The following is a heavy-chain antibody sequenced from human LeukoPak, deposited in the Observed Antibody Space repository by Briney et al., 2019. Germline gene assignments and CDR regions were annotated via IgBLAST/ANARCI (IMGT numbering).Heavy chain of an antibody. CDR3: ARDRTTRGNNYYDSSVYYRTDALDI. Sequence: GGSLRLSCAASGFTFDDYGVSWVCQAPGKGLEWVSGINWNGGSTGYADSVKGRFTISRDNAKNSLYLLMNSLRAEDTALYYCARDRTTRGNNYYDSSVYYRTDALDIWGQGTMVTVSS. CDR2: INWNGGST. CDR1: GFTFDDYG. V-gene: IGHV3-20*04. J-gene: IGHJ3*02. D-gene: IGHD3-22*01.